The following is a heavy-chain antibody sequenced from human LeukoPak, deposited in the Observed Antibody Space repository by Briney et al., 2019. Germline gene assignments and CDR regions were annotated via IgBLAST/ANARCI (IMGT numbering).Heavy chain of an antibody. CDR3: ARDRGGFDS. J-gene: IGHJ5*01. D-gene: IGHD3-10*01. CDR1: GDSVSSHTAA. V-gene: IGHV6-1*01. CDR2: TYYRSTWST. Sequence: SQTLSLTCNISGDSVSSHTAAWNWIRQSPSRGLEWLGRTYYRSTWSTDYAVSVQSRITINPDTSRNHFSLQLSSVTPEDTAVYYCARDRGGFDSWGQGTLVTVSS.